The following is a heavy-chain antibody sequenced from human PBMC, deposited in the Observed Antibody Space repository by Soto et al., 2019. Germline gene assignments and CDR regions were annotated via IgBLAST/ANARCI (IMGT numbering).Heavy chain of an antibody. CDR1: GFTFSSYG. D-gene: IGHD1-7*01. J-gene: IGHJ6*02. V-gene: IGHV3-30*02. CDR3: ATGGRNYGYYYGMDV. Sequence: GGSLRLSCAASGFTFSSYGMHWVRQAPGKGLEWVAVIWYDGSNKYYADSVKGRFTISRDNSKNTLYLQMNSLRAEDTAVYYCATGGRNYGYYYGMDVWGQGTTVTVSS. CDR2: IWYDGSNK.